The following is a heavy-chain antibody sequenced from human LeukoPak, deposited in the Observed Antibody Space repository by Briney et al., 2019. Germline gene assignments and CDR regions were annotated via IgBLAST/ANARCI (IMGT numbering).Heavy chain of an antibody. CDR1: GGSIGSDY. CDR3: ARRTKQWLVTPYWYFDL. J-gene: IGHJ2*01. CDR2: IFYSGST. V-gene: IGHV4-59*08. D-gene: IGHD6-19*01. Sequence: SETLSLTCTVSGGSIGSDYWSWIRQPPGKGLEWIGYIFYSGSTNYNPSLKGRVTISVDRSKNQFSLKLSSVTAADTAVYYCARRTKQWLVTPYWYFDLWGRGTPVAVSS.